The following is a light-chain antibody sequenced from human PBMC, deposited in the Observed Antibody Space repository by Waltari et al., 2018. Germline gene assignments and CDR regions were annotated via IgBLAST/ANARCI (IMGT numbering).Light chain of an antibody. J-gene: IGLJ2*01. CDR3: CSYAGSHTFVV. V-gene: IGLV2-11*02. Sequence: QSALTQPRSVSGSPGQSVTMSCTGTTRDVGGYNYVSWYQQYAGKVPKLMIYEVNKRPSGVPDRFSGSKSGNTASLTISGLQAEDEADYYCCSYAGSHTFVVFGGGTKLTVL. CDR2: EVN. CDR1: TRDVGGYNY.